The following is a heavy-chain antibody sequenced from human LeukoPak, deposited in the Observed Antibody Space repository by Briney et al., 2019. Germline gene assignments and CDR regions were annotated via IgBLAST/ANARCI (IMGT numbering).Heavy chain of an antibody. CDR2: INHSGST. D-gene: IGHD3-3*01. J-gene: IGHJ4*02. CDR3: ARRFLRGRFDY. V-gene: IGHV4-34*01. CDR1: GGSFSGYY. Sequence: SETLSLTCAVYGGSFSGYYWSWLRQPPGKGLEWIGEINHSGSTNYNPSLKSRVTISVDTSKNQFSLKLSSLTAADTPVYYCARRFLRGRFDYWGQGTLVTVSS.